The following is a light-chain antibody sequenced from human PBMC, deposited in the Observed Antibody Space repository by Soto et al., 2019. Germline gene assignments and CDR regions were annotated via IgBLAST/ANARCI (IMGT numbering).Light chain of an antibody. V-gene: IGKV1-9*01. CDR1: QVISTS. Sequence: IQMTQSPSSLSASVGESVTITCRASQVISTSLAWYQVKPGKAPKLLIYAASTLESGVPSRFSATVSGTEFSLTITSLQPEDVATYYCQQLFDSPITLGQGTRLEIK. CDR3: QQLFDSPIT. J-gene: IGKJ5*01. CDR2: AAS.